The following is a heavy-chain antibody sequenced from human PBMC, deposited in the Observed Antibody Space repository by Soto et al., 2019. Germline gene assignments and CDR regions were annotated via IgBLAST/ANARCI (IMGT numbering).Heavy chain of an antibody. CDR1: GYSFTSYW. J-gene: IGHJ6*02. CDR2: IYPGDSDT. D-gene: IGHD3-22*01. Sequence: AGESLKISCKGSGYSFTSYWIGWVRQMPGKGLEWMGIIYPGDSDTRYSPSFQGQVTISADKSISTAYLQWSSLKASDTAMYYCARGVRVITRHYYYGMDVWGQGTTVTVSS. V-gene: IGHV5-51*01. CDR3: ARGVRVITRHYYYGMDV.